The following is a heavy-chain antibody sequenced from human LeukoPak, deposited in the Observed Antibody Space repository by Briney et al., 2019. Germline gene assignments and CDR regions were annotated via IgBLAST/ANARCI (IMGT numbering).Heavy chain of an antibody. J-gene: IGHJ4*02. Sequence: ASVKVSCKTSGYTFTSYDINWVRQATGQGLEWMGWMNPNSGNTGYAQKFQGRVTMTRNTSISTAYMELSSLRSEDTAVYYCARKAEYQLLIDYWGQGTLVTVSS. CDR2: MNPNSGNT. V-gene: IGHV1-8*01. CDR1: GYTFTSYD. CDR3: ARKAEYQLLIDY. D-gene: IGHD2-2*01.